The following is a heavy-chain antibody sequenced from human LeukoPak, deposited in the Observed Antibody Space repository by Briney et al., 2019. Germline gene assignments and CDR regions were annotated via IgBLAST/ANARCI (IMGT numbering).Heavy chain of an antibody. V-gene: IGHV3-53*05. CDR2: IYRGVTT. D-gene: IGHD2-15*01. CDR1: GFTDTINY. CDR3: AKDKNALCSVTCRSELDY. J-gene: IGHJ4*02. Sequence: GGSLRLSCAASGFTDTINYMSWVRQAPGKGLEWVSVIYRGVTTYYADSVKGRFTISRDNSKNTLYLQINSLRPEGTAVYYCAKDKNALCSVTCRSELDYWGQGTLVTVSS.